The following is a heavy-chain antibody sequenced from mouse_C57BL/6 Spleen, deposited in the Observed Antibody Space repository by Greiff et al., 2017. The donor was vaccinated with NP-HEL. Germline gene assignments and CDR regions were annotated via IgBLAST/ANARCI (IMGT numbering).Heavy chain of an antibody. CDR1: GYSITSGYY. CDR2: ISYDGSN. J-gene: IGHJ2*01. V-gene: IGHV3-6*01. D-gene: IGHD1-1*01. Sequence: VQLKESGPGLVKPSQSLSLTCSVTGYSITSGYYWNWIRQFPGNKLEWMGYISYDGSNNYNPSLKNRISITRDTSKNQFFLKLNSVTTEDTATYYCARGVYYGSSYYDYFDYWGQGTTLTVSS. CDR3: ARGVYYGSSYYDYFDY.